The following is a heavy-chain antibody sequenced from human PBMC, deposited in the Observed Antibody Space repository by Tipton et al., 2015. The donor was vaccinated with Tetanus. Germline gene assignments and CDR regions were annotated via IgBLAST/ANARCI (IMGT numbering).Heavy chain of an antibody. CDR1: GYTFTSYG. Sequence: QSGAEVKKPGASVKVSCKASGYTFTSYGISWVRQAPGQGLEWMGWISAYNGNTNYAQKLQGRVTMTTDTSTSTAYMELRSLRSDDTAVYYCAGTLRSYYYYYGMDVWGQGTTVTVSS. D-gene: IGHD2-15*01. V-gene: IGHV1-18*01. CDR2: ISAYNGNT. J-gene: IGHJ6*02. CDR3: AGTLRSYYYYYGMDV.